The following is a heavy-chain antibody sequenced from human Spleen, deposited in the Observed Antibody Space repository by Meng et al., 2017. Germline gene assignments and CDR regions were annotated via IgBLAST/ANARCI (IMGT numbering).Heavy chain of an antibody. CDR3: ARGPTTMAHDFDY. V-gene: IGHV4-34*01. J-gene: IGHJ4*02. Sequence: LLQWGAGLLRPSETLSLTCVVSGGSFSDYYWSWIRQPPGKGLEWIGEINHSGSTNYNPSLESRATISVDTSQNNLSLKLSSVTAADSAVYYCARGPTTMAHDFDYWGQGTLVTASS. CDR1: GGSFSDYY. D-gene: IGHD4-11*01. CDR2: INHSGST.